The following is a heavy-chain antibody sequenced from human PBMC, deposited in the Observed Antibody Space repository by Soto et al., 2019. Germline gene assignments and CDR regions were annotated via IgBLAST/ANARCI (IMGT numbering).Heavy chain of an antibody. V-gene: IGHV3-23*01. CDR1: GFVFSHFA. J-gene: IGHJ4*02. CDR3: AKDLDGGFGELFFDK. Sequence: EVQLLESGGGLVQPGGSLRLSCEASGFVFSHFALSWVRQAPGKGLEWVSGISGGSETTSYADSVKGRFTISRDNSKGTLFLQMNNLRAEDTATYFCAKDLDGGFGELFFDKWVQGTLVTVSS. CDR2: ISGGSETT. D-gene: IGHD3-10*01.